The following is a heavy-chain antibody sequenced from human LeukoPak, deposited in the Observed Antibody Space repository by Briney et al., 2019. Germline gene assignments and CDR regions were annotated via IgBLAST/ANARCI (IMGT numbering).Heavy chain of an antibody. CDR3: ARVGSGGSCYSCHFDY. J-gene: IGHJ4*02. V-gene: IGHV1-69*01. D-gene: IGHD2-15*01. Sequence: GSSVKVSCKASEGTFSSYAISWVRQAPGQGLEWMGGIIPIFGTANYAQNFQGRVTITADESTSTAYMELSSLRSEDTAVYYCARVGSGGSCYSCHFDYWGQGTLVTVSS. CDR2: IIPIFGTA. CDR1: EGTFSSYA.